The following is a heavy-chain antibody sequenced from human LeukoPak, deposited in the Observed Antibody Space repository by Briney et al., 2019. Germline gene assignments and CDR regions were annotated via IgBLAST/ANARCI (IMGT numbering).Heavy chain of an antibody. CDR2: ISSSSSYM. Sequence: GGSLRLSCAASGFTFSDYSMNWVRQAPGKGLEWVSSISSSSSYMKYAESVKGRFTISRDNAKNSLYLQMNSLRAEDTAVYYCVSTSPWDYWGQGTLVTVSS. D-gene: IGHD1-1*01. J-gene: IGHJ4*02. V-gene: IGHV3-21*06. CDR3: VSTSPWDY. CDR1: GFTFSDYS.